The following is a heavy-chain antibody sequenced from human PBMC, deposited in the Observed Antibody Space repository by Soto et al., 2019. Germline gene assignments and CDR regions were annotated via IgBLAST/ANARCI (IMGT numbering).Heavy chain of an antibody. V-gene: IGHV4-34*01. CDR1: GGSFSGYY. CDR2: VSHSGRS. J-gene: IGHJ4*02. CDR3: AGDDVDTLRVGFDS. Sequence: SETLSLTCDVYGGSFSGYYWSWIRQPPGKGLEWIGQVSHSGRSNYNPSLKSRVTISVDTSKNQFSLKLSSVTAADTAVYYCAGDDVDTLRVGFDSWGQGTLVTVSS. D-gene: IGHD5-18*01.